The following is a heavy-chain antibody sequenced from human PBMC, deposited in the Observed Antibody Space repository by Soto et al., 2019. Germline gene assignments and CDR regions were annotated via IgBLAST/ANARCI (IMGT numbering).Heavy chain of an antibody. J-gene: IGHJ4*02. D-gene: IGHD4-17*01. CDR1: GYTITSYG. V-gene: IGHV1-18*01. Sequence: ASVKVSCKASGYTITSYGISWVRQAPGQGLEWMGWISAYNGNTNYAQKLQGRVTMTTDTSTSTAYMELRSLRSDDTAVYYCARDQEMTTVTFLDYWGQGTLVTVSS. CDR2: ISAYNGNT. CDR3: ARDQEMTTVTFLDY.